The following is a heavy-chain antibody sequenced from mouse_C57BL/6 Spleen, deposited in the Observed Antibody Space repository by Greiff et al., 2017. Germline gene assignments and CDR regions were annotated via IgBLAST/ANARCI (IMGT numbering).Heavy chain of an antibody. Sequence: VQLQQPGAELVRPGSSVKLSCKASGYTFTSYWLDWVPQRPGQGLEWIGNIYPSDSETHYNQKFKDKATLTVDKSSSTAYMQLSSLTSEDSAVYYGARGSFDYWGQGTTLTVSS. J-gene: IGHJ2*01. CDR1: GYTFTSYW. V-gene: IGHV1-61*01. CDR3: ARGSFDY. CDR2: IYPSDSET.